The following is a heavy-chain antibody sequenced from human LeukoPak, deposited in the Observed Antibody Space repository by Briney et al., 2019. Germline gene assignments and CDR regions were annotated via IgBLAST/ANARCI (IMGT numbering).Heavy chain of an antibody. CDR1: GITLSSLW. CDR2: INRDGSVN. Sequence: PGGSLRLSCAASGITLSSLWMSWVRQAPGKGLEWVANINRDGSVNYYVDSVKGRFTVSRHNPRNSLYLQTNSLRGEDTAMYYCARLWGDATIFDLWGQGTLVTVSS. D-gene: IGHD5-12*01. V-gene: IGHV3-7*01. J-gene: IGHJ4*02. CDR3: ARLWGDATIFDL.